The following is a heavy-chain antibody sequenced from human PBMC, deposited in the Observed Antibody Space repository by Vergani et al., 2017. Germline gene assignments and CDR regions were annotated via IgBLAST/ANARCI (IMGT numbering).Heavy chain of an antibody. V-gene: IGHV1-46*03. Sequence: QVPVVQPGAEVKKFGAPVKVSCKTSGYSFSNYYMHWVRQAPGQGFDWMGIINLSGSHTNYARKFQGRVTMTRETSTCTVYMELSSLRSEDTAIYYCARRDYGILTGYRYWGQGTLVTVSA. CDR2: INLSGSHT. CDR1: GYSFSNYY. J-gene: IGHJ4*02. CDR3: ARRDYGILTGYRY. D-gene: IGHD3-9*01.